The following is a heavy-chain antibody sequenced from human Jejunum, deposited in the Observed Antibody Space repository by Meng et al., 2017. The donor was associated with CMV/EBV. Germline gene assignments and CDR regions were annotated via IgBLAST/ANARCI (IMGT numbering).Heavy chain of an antibody. CDR3: ARDRAAALDY. CDR2: IKNNANSYRS. CDR1: AFILRAPY. D-gene: IGHD6-13*01. J-gene: IGHJ4*02. Sequence: APAFILRAPYNGLVRQAPGKGLGCVSRIKNNANSYRSVSAASVKGRFTISRDDSKNSLYLQMNSLKTEDTAVYYCARDRAAALDYWGQGTLVTVSS. V-gene: IGHV3-72*01.